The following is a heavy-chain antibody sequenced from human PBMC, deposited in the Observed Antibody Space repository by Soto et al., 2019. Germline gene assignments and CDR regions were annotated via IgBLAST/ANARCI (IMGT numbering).Heavy chain of an antibody. V-gene: IGHV4-30-4*01. CDR3: ASVSYFNAFDY. Sequence: QVQLQESGPGLVKPSQTLSLTCTVSGGSISSGDYYWSWIRQPPGKGLEWIGYIYYSGSTYYNPPLTSRVTISVGTSKNQCSLKLISLTAADSAGYYCASVSYFNAFDYWGQGTLVTFSS. D-gene: IGHD3-9*01. CDR1: GGSISSGDYY. CDR2: IYYSGST. J-gene: IGHJ4*02.